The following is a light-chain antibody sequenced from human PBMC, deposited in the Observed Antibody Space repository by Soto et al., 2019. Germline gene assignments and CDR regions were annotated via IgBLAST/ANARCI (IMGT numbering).Light chain of an antibody. V-gene: IGKV1-39*01. J-gene: IGKJ2*02. Sequence: DIQMTQSPTSLSASVGDRVTITCRASQNISTFLNWYQQEPGKAPKLLIYAASSLLGGVPSRFSGSGSGTAFTLTITSLQHEDFASYYCQQSYSTWCSFGQGTKLEIK. CDR3: QQSYSTWCS. CDR1: QNISTF. CDR2: AAS.